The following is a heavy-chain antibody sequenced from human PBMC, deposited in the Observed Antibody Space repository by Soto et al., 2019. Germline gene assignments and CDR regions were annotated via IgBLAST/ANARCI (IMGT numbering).Heavy chain of an antibody. CDR2: ISSNGGST. CDR1: GFTFSSYA. J-gene: IGHJ6*02. Sequence: GGSLRLSCSASGFTFSSYAMHWVRQAPGKGLEYVSAISSNGGSTYYADSVKGRFTISRDNSKNTLYLQMSSLRAEDTAVYYCVKVLDTAMVTGSDYYGMDVWGQGTTVTVSS. CDR3: VKVLDTAMVTGSDYYGMDV. V-gene: IGHV3-64D*08. D-gene: IGHD5-18*01.